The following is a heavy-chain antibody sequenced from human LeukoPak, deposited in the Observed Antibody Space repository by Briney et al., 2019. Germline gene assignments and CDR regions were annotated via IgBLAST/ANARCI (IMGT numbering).Heavy chain of an antibody. V-gene: IGHV3-23*01. J-gene: IGHJ4*02. CDR2: ISDSGGTT. CDR3: AKDRRRFWSGYLDY. D-gene: IGHD3-3*01. CDR1: GFTVSSNY. Sequence: PGGSLTLSCVVSGFTVSSNYMSWVRQAPGKGLEWVSGISDSGGTTYYADSVKGRFTISRDNSKNTLYLQMNSLTAEDTAVYYCAKDRRRFWSGYLDYWGQGALVTVSS.